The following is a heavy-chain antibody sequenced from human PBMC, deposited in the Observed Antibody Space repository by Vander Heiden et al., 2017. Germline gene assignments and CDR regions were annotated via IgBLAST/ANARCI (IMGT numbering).Heavy chain of an antibody. J-gene: IGHJ4*02. CDR1: GGSVSSGISY. D-gene: IGHD5-18*01. CDR2: IFHSGST. CDR3: ARERPGYSYGLDY. Sequence: QLQLQESGPGLVTPSATLSLTCTVSGGSVSSGISYWRWIRQPPGKGLEWIAYIFHSGSTNYNPSLKSRVSISLDTSKNQVSLKLNSVTAADTAIYYCARERPGYSYGLDYWGQRTPVTVSS. V-gene: IGHV4-61*01.